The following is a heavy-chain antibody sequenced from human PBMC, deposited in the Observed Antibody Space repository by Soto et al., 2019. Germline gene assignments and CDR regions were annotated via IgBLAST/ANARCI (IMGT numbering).Heavy chain of an antibody. Sequence: ASVNVSCKASGSSFTSYRISWVLHAPGQGAEWMGWISGHNGNTNHPQSLKGRVTMTTETSRNTAYMELRSLRSDDTAVYYCARHRFNYYDDTVYYYFDYWGQGTLVTVSS. D-gene: IGHD3-22*01. CDR2: ISGHNGNT. V-gene: IGHV1-18*04. CDR3: ARHRFNYYDDTVYYYFDY. J-gene: IGHJ4*02. CDR1: GSSFTSYR.